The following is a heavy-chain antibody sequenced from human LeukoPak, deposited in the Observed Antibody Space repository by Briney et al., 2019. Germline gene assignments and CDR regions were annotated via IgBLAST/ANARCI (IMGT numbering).Heavy chain of an antibody. D-gene: IGHD3-3*01. V-gene: IGHV4-38-2*02. J-gene: IGHJ4*02. CDR3: ARKNFWSGYYVYYFDY. CDR1: GYSISSGYY. Sequence: SETLSLTCTVSGYSISSGYYWGWIRQPPGKGLEWIGSIYHSGSTYYNPSLKSRVTISVDTSKNQFSLKLSSVTAADTAVYYCARKNFWSGYYVYYFDYWGQGTLVTVSS. CDR2: IYHSGST.